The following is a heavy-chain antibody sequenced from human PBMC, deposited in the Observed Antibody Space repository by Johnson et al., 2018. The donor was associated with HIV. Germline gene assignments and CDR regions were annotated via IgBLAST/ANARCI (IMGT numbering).Heavy chain of an antibody. J-gene: IGHJ3*02. CDR1: GFTFSSYW. V-gene: IGHV3-64*01. D-gene: IGHD6-13*01. CDR3: ARSPYSSGWYNGFQWAFDI. CDR2: ISSNGGST. Sequence: VQLVESGGGLVQPGGSLRLSCAASGFTFSSYWMTWVRQAPGKGLEYVSAISSNGGSTYYANSVKGRFTISRDNSKNTLYLQMGSLRAEDMAVYYCARSPYSSGWYNGFQWAFDIWGQGTMVTVSS.